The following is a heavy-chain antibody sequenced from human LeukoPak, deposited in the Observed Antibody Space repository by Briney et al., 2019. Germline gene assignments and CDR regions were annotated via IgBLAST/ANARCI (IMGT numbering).Heavy chain of an antibody. V-gene: IGHV4-30-4*08. CDR2: IYYSGST. J-gene: IGHJ2*01. D-gene: IGHD5-18*01. CDR1: GFTFSDYY. Sequence: LRLSCAASGFTFSDYYMSWIRQPPGKGLEWIGYIYYSGSTYYNPSPKSRVTISVDTSKNQFSLKLSSVTAADTAVYYCARGGYPTWYFDLWGRGTLVTVSS. CDR3: ARGGYPTWYFDL.